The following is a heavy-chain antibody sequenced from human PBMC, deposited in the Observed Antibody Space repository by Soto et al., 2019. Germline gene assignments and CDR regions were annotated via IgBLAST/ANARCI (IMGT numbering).Heavy chain of an antibody. CDR2: ISYDGSNK. CDR3: SPGTCRNSAYYYSMDV. J-gene: IGHJ6*03. V-gene: IGHV3-30*03. D-gene: IGHD1-7*01. CDR1: GFTFSSHG. Sequence: PGGSLRLSCSPSGFTFSSHGMHWLLQAPGKRQAWVAVISYDGSNKYYADSGKGRLTSSRDNSKNTLYLQMNTLRAEDTAVYYCSPGTCRNSAYYYSMDVWGKATTATVSS.